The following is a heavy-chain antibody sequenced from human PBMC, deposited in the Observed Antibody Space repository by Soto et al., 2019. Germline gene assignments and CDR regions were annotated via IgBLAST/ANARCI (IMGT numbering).Heavy chain of an antibody. CDR2: GRNRAYSYTT. D-gene: IGHD1-1*01. J-gene: IGHJ4*02. CDR3: VRVEKQLGTTFFDH. V-gene: IGHV3-72*01. Sequence: GKGLEWVGRGRNRAYSYTTEYAASVKGRFTISRDDSKNPAYLQMNSLKIDDTAVYYCVRVEKQLGTTFFDHWGQGILVTVSS.